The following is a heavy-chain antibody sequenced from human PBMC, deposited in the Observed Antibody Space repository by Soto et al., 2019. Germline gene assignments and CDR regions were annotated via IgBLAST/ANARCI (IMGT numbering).Heavy chain of an antibody. V-gene: IGHV4-31*03. Sequence: QVQLQESGPGLVKPSQTLSLSCTVSGGSLSSGGYYWSWIRQHPGKGLEWIGFIYYSGSTYYNPSLKSRVTISVDTSQNQFSLKLSSVTAADTAVYYCARDTQRGYSGHFDSWGQGTLVTVSS. CDR1: GGSLSSGGYY. CDR2: IYYSGST. D-gene: IGHD5-12*01. J-gene: IGHJ4*02. CDR3: ARDTQRGYSGHFDS.